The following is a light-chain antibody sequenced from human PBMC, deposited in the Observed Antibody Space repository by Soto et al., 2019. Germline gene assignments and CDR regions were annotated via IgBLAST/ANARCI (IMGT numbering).Light chain of an antibody. CDR3: QQYNNWPRT. Sequence: EIVMTQSPATLSVSPGERATLSCRASQSVSSNLAWYQQKPGQAPRLLIYGASTRATGIPARFSGSGSGKEFTHTISSLQSEDFAVYYCQQYNNWPRTFGQGTKVEIK. CDR1: QSVSSN. CDR2: GAS. V-gene: IGKV3-15*01. J-gene: IGKJ1*01.